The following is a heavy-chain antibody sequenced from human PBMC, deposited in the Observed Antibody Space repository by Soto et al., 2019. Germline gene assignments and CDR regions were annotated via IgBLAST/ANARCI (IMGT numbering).Heavy chain of an antibody. D-gene: IGHD4-17*01. CDR2: ISYDGSNK. CDR1: GFTFSSYA. CDR3: ASAVTTPYYYYGMDV. V-gene: IGHV3-30-3*01. Sequence: QVQLVESGGGVVQPGRSLRLSCAASGFTFSSYAMHWVRQAPGKGLERVAVISYDGSNKYYADSVKGRFTISRDNSKNTLYLQMNSLRAEDTAVYYCASAVTTPYYYYGMDVWGQGTTVTVSS. J-gene: IGHJ6*02.